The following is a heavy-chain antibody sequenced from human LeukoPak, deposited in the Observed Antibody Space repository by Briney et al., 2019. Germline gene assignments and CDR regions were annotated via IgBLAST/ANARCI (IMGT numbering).Heavy chain of an antibody. J-gene: IGHJ4*02. D-gene: IGHD2-21*01. Sequence: GGTLRLSCAASGFTFSSYGMSWVRQAPGKGLEWVSAISGSGGSTYYADSVKGRFTISRDNSKNTLYLQMNSLRAEDTAVYYCAKAPHMSVGEYWGQGTLVTVSS. V-gene: IGHV3-23*01. CDR1: GFTFSSYG. CDR2: ISGSGGST. CDR3: AKAPHMSVGEY.